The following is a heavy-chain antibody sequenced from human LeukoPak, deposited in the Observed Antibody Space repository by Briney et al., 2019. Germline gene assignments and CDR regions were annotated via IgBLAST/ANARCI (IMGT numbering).Heavy chain of an antibody. Sequence: GGSLRLSCAASGFTFSSYVMNWVRQAPGKGLEWVAVISYDGSNTYYADSVKGRFTISRDNSKNSLYLQMNSLRAEDTALYYCVKGGYYDSSGYQFDYWGQGTLVTVAS. CDR2: ISYDGSNT. CDR1: GFTFSSYV. D-gene: IGHD3-22*01. CDR3: VKGGYYDSSGYQFDY. V-gene: IGHV3-30*04. J-gene: IGHJ4*02.